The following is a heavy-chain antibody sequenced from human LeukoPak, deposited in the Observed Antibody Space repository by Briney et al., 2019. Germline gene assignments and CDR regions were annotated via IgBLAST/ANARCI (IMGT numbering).Heavy chain of an antibody. CDR2: IIPIFGTA. D-gene: IGHD5-18*01. CDR1: GGTFSSYA. J-gene: IGHJ5*02. CDR3: ARVRFEYRPGYSVPRGWFDP. Sequence: SVKVSCKASGGTFSSYATSWVRQAPGQGLEWMGGIIPIFGTANYAQKFQGRVTITADESTSTAYMELSSLRSEDTAVYYCARVRFEYRPGYSVPRGWFDPWGQGTLVTVSS. V-gene: IGHV1-69*01.